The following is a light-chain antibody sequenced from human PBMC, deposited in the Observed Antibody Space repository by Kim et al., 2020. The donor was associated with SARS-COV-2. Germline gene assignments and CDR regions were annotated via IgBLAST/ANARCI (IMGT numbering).Light chain of an antibody. CDR1: RMHVHDYNY. J-gene: IGLJ2*01. CDR3: NSHTGGILV. CDR2: DVA. Sequence: PGPAITISCTGPRMHVHDYNYVSWYHQHPGKAPKLMIYDVAHRPSGVSNRFSGSKSGNTASLTISGLQAEDEADYYCNSHTGGILVFGGGTKLTVL. V-gene: IGLV2-14*03.